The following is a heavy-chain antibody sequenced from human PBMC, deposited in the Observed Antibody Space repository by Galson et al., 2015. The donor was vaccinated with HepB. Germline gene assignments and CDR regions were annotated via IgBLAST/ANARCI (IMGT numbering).Heavy chain of an antibody. Sequence: SLRLSCAASGFTFSNAWMSWVRQAPGKGLEWVGRIKSNPDGGTTDYAAPVKGRFTISRDDSKNTLYLQMNGLKTEDTAVYYCTTYYDILTGYWTYWGQGTLVTVSS. J-gene: IGHJ4*02. CDR2: IKSNPDGGTT. D-gene: IGHD3-9*01. CDR1: GFTFSNAW. V-gene: IGHV3-15*01. CDR3: TTYYDILTGYWTY.